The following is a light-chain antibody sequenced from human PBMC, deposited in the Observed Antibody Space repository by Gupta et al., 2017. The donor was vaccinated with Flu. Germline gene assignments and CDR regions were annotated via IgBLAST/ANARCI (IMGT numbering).Light chain of an antibody. CDR2: HAP. CDR1: SGSVVTANL. Sequence: SGSVVTANLSTWYQQIPGEPPQVIIYHAPLRSSGVPARFSGSILGNTASLTISGPQADDESDYYCRVDVGNSIGVFGGGTKVTVL. CDR3: RVDVGNSIGV. V-gene: IGLV8-61*01. J-gene: IGLJ3*02.